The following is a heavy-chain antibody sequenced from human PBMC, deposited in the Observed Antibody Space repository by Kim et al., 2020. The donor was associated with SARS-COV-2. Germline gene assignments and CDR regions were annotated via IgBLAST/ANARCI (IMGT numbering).Heavy chain of an antibody. J-gene: IGHJ3*02. CDR3: ATGSYFSAFDI. V-gene: IGHV3-74*01. D-gene: IGHD1-26*01. Sequence: TDATCVKVRFTISRDNTKNTLYVQMNSLKAEDTAVYYCATGSYFSAFDIWGQGTMVTVSS.